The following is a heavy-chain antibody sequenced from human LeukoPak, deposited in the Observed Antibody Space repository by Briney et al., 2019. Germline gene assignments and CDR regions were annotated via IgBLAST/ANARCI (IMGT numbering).Heavy chain of an antibody. V-gene: IGHV3-23*01. J-gene: IGHJ3*02. CDR1: GFTFSAYV. D-gene: IGHD5-12*01. Sequence: GGSLRLSCAASGFTFSAYVMSWVRQAPGKGLEWVSSISGSGDITYYSDSVKGRFTISRDNSRNSLYLQMNTLRAEDTAVYYCARDYDDGFDIWGQGTMVTVSS. CDR3: ARDYDDGFDI. CDR2: ISGSGDIT.